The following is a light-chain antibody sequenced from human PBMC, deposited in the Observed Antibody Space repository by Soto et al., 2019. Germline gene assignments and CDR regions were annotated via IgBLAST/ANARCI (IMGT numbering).Light chain of an antibody. CDR1: SIDVGTYNL. V-gene: IGLV2-23*02. CDR2: EVT. CDR3: CSYAGSQTFVV. J-gene: IGLJ2*01. Sequence: QSALTQPASVSGSPGQSITISCIGTSIDVGTYNLVSWYRQYPGTAPKLLLYEVTKLPSGVSSRFSGSKSGNTASLTISGLQAEDEADYFCCSYAGSQTFVVFGGGTKLTVL.